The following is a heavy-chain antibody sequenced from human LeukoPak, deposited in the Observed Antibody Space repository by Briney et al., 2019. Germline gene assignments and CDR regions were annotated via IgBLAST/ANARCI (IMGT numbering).Heavy chain of an antibody. CDR2: IYTSGST. CDR3: ARGVGELQLGYYYYYGMDV. V-gene: IGHV4-61*02. CDR1: GGSISSGSYY. Sequence: PSETLSLTCTVSGGSISSGSYYWSWIRQPAGKGLEWIGRIYTSGSTNYNPSLKSRVTISVDTSKNQFSLKLSSVTAADTAVYYCARGVGELQLGYYYYYGMDVWGQGTTVTVSS. J-gene: IGHJ6*02. D-gene: IGHD1-26*01.